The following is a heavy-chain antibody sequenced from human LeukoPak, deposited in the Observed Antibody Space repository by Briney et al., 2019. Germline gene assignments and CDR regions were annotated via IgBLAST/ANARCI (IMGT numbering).Heavy chain of an antibody. D-gene: IGHD3-10*01. J-gene: IGHJ6*02. Sequence: SGGSLRLSCTVSGFIFSTYSMNWVRQAPGKGLEWVSYISRDLTTIYYAGSVKGRFTVSRDNAKNSLYLQMNSLRDEDTAVYYCARDGRFGYGMDVWGQGTTVTVPS. V-gene: IGHV3-48*02. CDR3: ARDGRFGYGMDV. CDR2: ISRDLTTI. CDR1: GFIFSTYS.